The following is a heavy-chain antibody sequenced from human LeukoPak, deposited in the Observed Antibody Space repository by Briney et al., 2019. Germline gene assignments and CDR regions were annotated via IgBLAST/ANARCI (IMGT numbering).Heavy chain of an antibody. CDR1: GGTFSSYA. CDR2: IIPILGIA. Sequence: ASVKVSCKASGGTFSSYAISWVRQAPGQGLEWMGRIIPILGIANYAQKFQGRVTITADKSTSTAYMELSRLRSDDTAMYFCARAYTGFEAFDYWGQGTLVTVSS. D-gene: IGHD5-12*01. V-gene: IGHV1-69*04. J-gene: IGHJ4*02. CDR3: ARAYTGFEAFDY.